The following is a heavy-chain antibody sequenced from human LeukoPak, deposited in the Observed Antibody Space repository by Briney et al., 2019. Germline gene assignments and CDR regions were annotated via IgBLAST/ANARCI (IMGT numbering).Heavy chain of an antibody. CDR2: ITNDGSST. J-gene: IGHJ4*02. D-gene: IGHD2-2*01. Sequence: SGGSLRLSCAASGLTFSSHWMHWVRQAPGKGLVWVSRITNDGSSTTYADSVKGRFTISRDNAKNMLYLQVNSLRAEDTAVYHCARELSGSTSRHFDYWGQGTLVTVSS. CDR1: GLTFSSHW. CDR3: ARELSGSTSRHFDY. V-gene: IGHV3-74*01.